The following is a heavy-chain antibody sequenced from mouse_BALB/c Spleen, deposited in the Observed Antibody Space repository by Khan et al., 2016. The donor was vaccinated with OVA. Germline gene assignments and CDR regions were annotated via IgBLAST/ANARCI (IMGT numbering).Heavy chain of an antibody. CDR3: ARTDYYGSSDYFDY. J-gene: IGHJ2*01. CDR2: IDPYNGGT. Sequence: VQLQQSGPELVKPGASVKVSCKASGYSFTDYNMFWVKQSHGKGLEWIGYIDPYNGGTSYNQKFRGKATLTVDKSSSTAFMHLSSLTSEDSAVFYCARTDYYGSSDYFDYWGQGTTLTVSS. V-gene: IGHV1S135*01. CDR1: GYSFTDYN. D-gene: IGHD1-1*01.